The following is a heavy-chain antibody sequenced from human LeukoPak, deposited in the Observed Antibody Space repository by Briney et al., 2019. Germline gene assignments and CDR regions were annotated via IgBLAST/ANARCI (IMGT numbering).Heavy chain of an antibody. CDR3: ARRGTKGSTSSSPTFDI. Sequence: PSETLSLTCTVSGGSINNYYWTWIRQPAGKGLEWIGRIYSSGKTNYNPSLKSRVTMSVDTSNNQFSLILTSVTAADTAVYFCARRGTKGSTSSSPTFDIWGQGTMVTVSS. V-gene: IGHV4-4*07. CDR2: IYSSGKT. J-gene: IGHJ3*02. D-gene: IGHD2-2*01. CDR1: GGSINNYY.